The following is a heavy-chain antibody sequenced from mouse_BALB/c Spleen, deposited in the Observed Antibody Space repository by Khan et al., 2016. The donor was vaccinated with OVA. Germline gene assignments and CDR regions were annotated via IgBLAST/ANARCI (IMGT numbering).Heavy chain of an antibody. D-gene: IGHD2-14*01. CDR3: ARSHYYSYGYALDC. CDR2: ISSTGGT. J-gene: IGHJ4*01. Sequence: EVQLQESGPGLVKPSQSLSLTCTVTGYSITSDYVWNWIRTFPGNKLEWMGFISSTGGTSYNPSLKSRISISRDTSKNPFFLPLKSVNAEDTATYYCARSHYYSYGYALDCWGRGTLVTVSA. CDR1: GYSITSDYV. V-gene: IGHV3-2*02.